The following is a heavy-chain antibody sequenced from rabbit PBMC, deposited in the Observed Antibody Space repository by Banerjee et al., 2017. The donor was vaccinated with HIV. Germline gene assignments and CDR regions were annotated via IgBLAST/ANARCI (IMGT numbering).Heavy chain of an antibody. V-gene: IGHV1S40*01. Sequence: QAPGKGLEWIACIYAGSTGSTYYASWAKGRFTISKTSSTTVTLRTTSLTAADTATYFCARDINVSFALWGQGTLVTVS. CDR2: IYAGSTGST. CDR3: ARDINVSFAL. D-gene: IGHD3-3*01. J-gene: IGHJ4*01.